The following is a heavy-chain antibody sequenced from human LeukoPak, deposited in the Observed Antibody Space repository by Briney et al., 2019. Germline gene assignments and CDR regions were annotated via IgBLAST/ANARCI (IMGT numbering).Heavy chain of an antibody. CDR3: ARVPLMVYDNWFDP. Sequence: PGGSLRLSCAASGFTFSGYSMNWVRQAPGKGLEWVSSISRSSSYIYYADSVKGRVTISRDNAKNSLYLQMNSLRAEDTALYYCARVPLMVYDNWFDPWGQGTLVTVSS. CDR2: ISRSSSYI. D-gene: IGHD2-8*01. J-gene: IGHJ5*02. V-gene: IGHV3-21*04. CDR1: GFTFSGYS.